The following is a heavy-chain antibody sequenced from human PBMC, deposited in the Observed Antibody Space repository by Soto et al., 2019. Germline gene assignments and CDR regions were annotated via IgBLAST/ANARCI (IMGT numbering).Heavy chain of an antibody. Sequence: QVQLVESGGGVVQPGRSLRLSCAASGFTFSSYAMHWVRQAPGKGLEWVAVISYDGSNKYYADSVKGRFTISRDNSKNTLYLQMNSLRAEDRAVYYCARSAITMIVVAMGYWGQGTLVTVSS. J-gene: IGHJ4*02. CDR2: ISYDGSNK. V-gene: IGHV3-30-3*01. D-gene: IGHD3-22*01. CDR3: ARSAITMIVVAMGY. CDR1: GFTFSSYA.